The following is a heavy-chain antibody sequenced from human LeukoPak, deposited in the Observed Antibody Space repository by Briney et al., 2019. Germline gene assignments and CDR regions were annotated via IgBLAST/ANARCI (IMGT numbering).Heavy chain of an antibody. D-gene: IGHD3-16*01. J-gene: IGHJ5*02. V-gene: IGHV4-30-4*01. CDR1: GGSISSGDYY. CDR3: ARDIVRGSTWFDP. Sequence: PSQTLSLTCTVSGGSISSGDYYWSWIRQPPGKGLEWIGYIFYSVSTYYNPSLKSRVTISIDTSKNQFSLKLSSVTAADTAVYFCARDIVRGSTWFDPWGQGTLVTVSS. CDR2: IFYSVST.